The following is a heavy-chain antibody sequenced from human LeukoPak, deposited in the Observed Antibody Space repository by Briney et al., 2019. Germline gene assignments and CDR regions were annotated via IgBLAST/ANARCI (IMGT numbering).Heavy chain of an antibody. CDR1: GFTVNSDF. CDR2: IYTSGNT. D-gene: IGHD6-19*01. J-gene: IGHJ4*02. CDR3: ARVGSGGWREFFFDL. Sequence: GGSLRLSCAASGFTVNSDFMSWVRQAPGRGLEWVSVIYTSGNTYYADSVKGRFTISRDNSKSLLYLQMNSLRAEDTAVYYCARVGSGGWREFFFDLWGQGTLVTVSS. V-gene: IGHV3-53*01.